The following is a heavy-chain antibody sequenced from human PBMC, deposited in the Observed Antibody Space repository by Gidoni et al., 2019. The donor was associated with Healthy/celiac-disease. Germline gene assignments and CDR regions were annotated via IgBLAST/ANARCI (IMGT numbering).Heavy chain of an antibody. CDR1: SGSISSGCYY. Sequence: QVQLQESGPGLVKPSQTLSLACAVSSGSISSGCYYWSWIRRHPGKGLEWIGYLYCSGSTSYNTSLKSRGTISLDASKNQFALMLSSGTAADAAVYYCARASIFSGFYHFDYWGQGTLVTVSS. D-gene: IGHD3-3*02. CDR3: ARASIFSGFYHFDY. V-gene: IGHV4-31*11. CDR2: LYCSGST. J-gene: IGHJ4*02.